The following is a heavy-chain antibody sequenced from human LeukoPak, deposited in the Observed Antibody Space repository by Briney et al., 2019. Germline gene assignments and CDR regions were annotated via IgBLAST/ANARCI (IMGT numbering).Heavy chain of an antibody. J-gene: IGHJ5*01. D-gene: IGHD3-10*01. CDR3: AGLVWLGGSPGSWFDS. CDR1: GGSITSHF. Sequence: SETLSLTCSVSGGSITSHFWSWIRQPPGKGLEWIGYIHYSGSTNYNPSLKSRVTISPDTSKNQLFLKLNSVTAADTAVYYCAGLVWLGGSPGSWFDSWGQGTLVTVSS. V-gene: IGHV4-59*11. CDR2: IHYSGST.